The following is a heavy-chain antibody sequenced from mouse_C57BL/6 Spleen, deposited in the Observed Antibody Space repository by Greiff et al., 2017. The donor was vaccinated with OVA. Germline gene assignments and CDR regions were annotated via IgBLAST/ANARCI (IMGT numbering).Heavy chain of an antibody. CDR3: ARKECDDYGGGYAMDY. CDR2: IWSGGST. V-gene: IGHV2-2*01. D-gene: IGHD2-4*01. CDR1: GFSFTSYG. J-gene: IGHJ4*01. Sequence: VKLMESGPGLVQPSQRLSITCTVSGFSFTSYGVHWVSQSPGKGLEWMGVIWSGGSTDYNAALISRLSISKDNSKSQFFFKMNSLQADDTAIYYFARKECDDYGGGYAMDYWGQGTSVTVSS.